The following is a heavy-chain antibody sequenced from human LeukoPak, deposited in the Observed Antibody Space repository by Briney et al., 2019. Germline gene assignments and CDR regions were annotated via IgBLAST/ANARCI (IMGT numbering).Heavy chain of an antibody. Sequence: SETLSLTCTVSGGSISSSSYYWGWIRQPPGKGLEWIVSIYYSGSTYYNQSLKSRVTISVDRSKNQFSLKLSSVTAADTAVYYCARAPFYCSSTSCPLYFDYWGQGTLVTVSS. J-gene: IGHJ4*02. CDR2: IYYSGST. CDR3: ARAPFYCSSTSCPLYFDY. V-gene: IGHV4-39*07. CDR1: GGSISSSSYY. D-gene: IGHD2-2*01.